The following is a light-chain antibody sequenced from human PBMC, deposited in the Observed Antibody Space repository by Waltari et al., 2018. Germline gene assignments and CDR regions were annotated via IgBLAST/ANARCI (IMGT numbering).Light chain of an antibody. J-gene: IGKJ2*01. CDR1: QSVTHS. Sequence: DIHMTKAPSSLSSAAGDRGHLTCRASQSVTHSLNWYQQRSGNAPQLLIYGTASLKSGVPSRFSGSGSGTEFTLTINSLQPEDFATYYCQQSNSFPYTFGQGTKVEMK. CDR3: QQSNSFPYT. V-gene: IGKV1-39*01. CDR2: GTA.